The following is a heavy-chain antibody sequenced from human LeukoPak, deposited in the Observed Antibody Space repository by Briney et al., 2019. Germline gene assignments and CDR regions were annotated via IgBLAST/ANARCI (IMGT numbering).Heavy chain of an antibody. Sequence: SETLSLTCTVSGYSISSGYYWGWIRQPPGKGLGWIGSIYHSGSTYYNPSLKSRVTISVDTSKNQFSLKLSSVTAADTAVYYCASSSLMRLGELSFDYWGQGTLVTVSS. CDR1: GYSISSGYY. D-gene: IGHD3-16*02. CDR3: ASSSLMRLGELSFDY. V-gene: IGHV4-38-2*02. J-gene: IGHJ4*02. CDR2: IYHSGST.